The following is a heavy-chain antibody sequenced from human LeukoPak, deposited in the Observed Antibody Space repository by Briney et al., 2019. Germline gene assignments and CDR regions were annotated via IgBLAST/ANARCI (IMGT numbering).Heavy chain of an antibody. J-gene: IGHJ4*02. CDR2: ISSDGRIT. D-gene: IGHD6-19*01. CDR3: ARVSGWYWFDK. V-gene: IGHV3-64*01. Sequence: PGGSLRLSCSASGYTFSTYAMHWVRQAPGKGLEYVSAISSDGRITYYANSVKGRFTISRDNSKNTLYLQMGSLRVEDMAVYYCARVSGWYWFDKWGQGTPVTVSP. CDR1: GYTFSTYA.